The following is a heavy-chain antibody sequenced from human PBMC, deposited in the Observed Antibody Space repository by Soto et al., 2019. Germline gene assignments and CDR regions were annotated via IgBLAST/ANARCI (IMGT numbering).Heavy chain of an antibody. J-gene: IGHJ5*02. Sequence: ASVKVSCKASGYTFTSYAMHWVPQAPGQRLEWMGWINAGNGNTKYSQKFQGRVTITRDTSASTAYMELSSLRSEDTAVYYCAREPQAGYGGTYNWFDPWGQGTLVTVSS. CDR3: AREPQAGYGGTYNWFDP. CDR2: INAGNGNT. D-gene: IGHD5-12*01. V-gene: IGHV1-3*01. CDR1: GYTFTSYA.